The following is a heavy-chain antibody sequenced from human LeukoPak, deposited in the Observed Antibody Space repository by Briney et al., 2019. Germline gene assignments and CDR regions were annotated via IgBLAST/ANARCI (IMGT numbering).Heavy chain of an antibody. Sequence: GGSLRLSCAASGFTFSSYAMSWVRQAPGKGLEWVSTITGSGGSTSYADSVKGRFTISRDNSKNTLYLQVNRLRAEDTAVYYCAMAVIGSGWTLDYWGQGTLVTVSS. V-gene: IGHV3-23*01. CDR1: GFTFSSYA. D-gene: IGHD6-19*01. CDR3: AMAVIGSGWTLDY. J-gene: IGHJ4*02. CDR2: ITGSGGST.